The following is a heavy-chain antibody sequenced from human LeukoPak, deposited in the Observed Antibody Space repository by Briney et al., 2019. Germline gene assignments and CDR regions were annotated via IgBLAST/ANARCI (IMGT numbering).Heavy chain of an antibody. D-gene: IGHD1-26*01. CDR1: GITFSNYW. CDR2: IFGDGSRT. Sequence: GGSLRLSCAASGITFSNYWMHWVRQAPGQGLVWLSLIFGDGSRTNYADSVKGRFTISRDNAKNSLYLQMNSLRAEDTAVYYCARDPQPAGIVGASYWFDPWGQGTLVTVSS. J-gene: IGHJ5*02. CDR3: ARDPQPAGIVGASYWFDP. V-gene: IGHV3-74*01.